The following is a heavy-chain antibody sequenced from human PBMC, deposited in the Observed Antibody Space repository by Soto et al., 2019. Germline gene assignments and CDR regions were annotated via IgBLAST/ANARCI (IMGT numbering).Heavy chain of an antibody. Sequence: ASVKVSCKASGYTFTSYDIYWVRQATGQGLEWMGWMNPNAGNSAYAQKFQGRVTVTSDTSINTVHMELSSLRSEDTAVYYCARRAETNGWNGFGADKYYFDFWGQGPWSPSPQ. CDR2: MNPNAGNS. D-gene: IGHD1-1*01. J-gene: IGHJ4*02. CDR3: ARRAETNGWNGFGADKYYFDF. CDR1: GYTFTSYD. V-gene: IGHV1-8*01.